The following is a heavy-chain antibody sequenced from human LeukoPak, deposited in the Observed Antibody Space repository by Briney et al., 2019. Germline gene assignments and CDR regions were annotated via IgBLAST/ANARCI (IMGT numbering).Heavy chain of an antibody. CDR2: IYYSGST. Sequence: PSETLSLTCTVSGGSISSGGYSWSWIRQHPGKGLEWIGYIYYSGSTYYNPSLKSRVTISVDTSKNQFSLKLSSVTAADTAVYYCARDRGYSYGPPFDYWGQGTLVTVSS. CDR3: ARDRGYSYGPPFDY. V-gene: IGHV4-31*03. D-gene: IGHD5-18*01. J-gene: IGHJ4*02. CDR1: GGSISSGGYS.